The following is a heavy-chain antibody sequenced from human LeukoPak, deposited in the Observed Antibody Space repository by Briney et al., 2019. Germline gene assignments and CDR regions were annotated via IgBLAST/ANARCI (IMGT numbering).Heavy chain of an antibody. CDR1: GGSISSYY. CDR2: IYYSGST. D-gene: IGHD5-18*01. Sequence: SETLSLTCAVSGGSISSYYWSWIRQPPGKGLEWIGYIYYSGSTNYNPSLKSRVTISVDTSKNQFSLKLSSVTAADTAVYYWPRTGNRVMVTGDWDLDLRYWGEGTPVTVSP. V-gene: IGHV4-59*01. CDR3: PRTGNRVMVTGDWDLDLRY. J-gene: IGHJ4*02.